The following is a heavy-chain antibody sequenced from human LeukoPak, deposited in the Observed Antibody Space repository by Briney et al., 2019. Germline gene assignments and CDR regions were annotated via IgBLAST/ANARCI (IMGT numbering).Heavy chain of an antibody. CDR3: ARLKGYDSSGYYETGAFDI. CDR1: GYSFTSYW. J-gene: IGHJ3*02. CDR2: IYPGDSDT. Sequence: GESLKISCKGSGYSFTSYWIGWVRQMPGKGLEWMGIIYPGDSDTRYSPSFQGQVTISADKSISTAYLQWSSLKASDTAMYYCARLKGYDSSGYYETGAFDIWGQGTMVTVYS. V-gene: IGHV5-51*01. D-gene: IGHD3-22*01.